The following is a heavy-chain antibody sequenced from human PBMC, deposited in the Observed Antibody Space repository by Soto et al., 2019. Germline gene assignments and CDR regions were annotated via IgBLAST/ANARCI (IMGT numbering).Heavy chain of an antibody. CDR3: ARNTIPPPHY. D-gene: IGHD1-1*01. CDR2: ISSSGDSP. J-gene: IGHJ4*02. Sequence: EVQLLESGGGLVQPGGSLRLSCVASGFTFSNYAMSWVRQAPGKGLEWVSAISSSGDSPYYADSVKGRFTVSRDNSKNPLYLQMNSLRVEDTPIYYCARNTIPPPHYWGQGTLVTVSS. V-gene: IGHV3-23*01. CDR1: GFTFSNYA.